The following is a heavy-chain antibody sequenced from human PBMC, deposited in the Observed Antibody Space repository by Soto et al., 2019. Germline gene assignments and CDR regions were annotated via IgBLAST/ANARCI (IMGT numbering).Heavy chain of an antibody. V-gene: IGHV1-24*01. CDR2: FDPEDGET. Sequence: ASVKVYCKVSGYTLTELSMHWVRQAPGKGLEWMGGFDPEDGETIYAQKFQGRVTMTEDTSTDTAYMELSSLRSEDTAVYYCATKGSGWPNYYGMDVWGQGTTVPVSS. CDR1: GYTLTELS. CDR3: ATKGSGWPNYYGMDV. J-gene: IGHJ6*02. D-gene: IGHD6-19*01.